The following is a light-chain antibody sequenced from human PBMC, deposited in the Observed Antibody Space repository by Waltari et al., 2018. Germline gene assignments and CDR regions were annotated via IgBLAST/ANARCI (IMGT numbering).Light chain of an antibody. CDR1: QNILYNSNNKNF. J-gene: IGKJ1*01. V-gene: IGKV4-1*01. Sequence: DIVMTQSPVSLAVSLGESATINCKSSQNILYNSNNKNFLAWYQQKPGQPPKLLIYWASTRESGVPERFSGSGSGTDFTLTISRLQAEDVAVYYCQQYYSPPWTFGQGTKVEIK. CDR2: WAS. CDR3: QQYYSPPWT.